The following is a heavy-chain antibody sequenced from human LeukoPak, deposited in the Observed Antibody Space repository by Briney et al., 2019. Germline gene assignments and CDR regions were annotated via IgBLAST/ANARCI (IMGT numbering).Heavy chain of an antibody. D-gene: IGHD3-22*01. CDR3: ARHPGSNYYDSSGYYGYYGMDV. CDR2: INPNSGST. V-gene: IGHV1-2*02. J-gene: IGHJ6*02. Sequence: ASVKVSCKASGYTFTGYYMHWVRQALGQGLEWMGWINPNSGSTNYAQKFQGRVTMTRDTSNSTAYMELSRLRSDDTAVYYCARHPGSNYYDSSGYYGYYGMDVWGQGTTVTVSS. CDR1: GYTFTGYY.